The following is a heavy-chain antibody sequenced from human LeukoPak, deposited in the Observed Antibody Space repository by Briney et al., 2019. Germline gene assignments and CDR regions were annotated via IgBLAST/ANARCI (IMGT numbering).Heavy chain of an antibody. Sequence: SETLSLTCTVSGGSISSYYWSWIRQPPGKGLEWIGYIYYSGSTNYNPSLKSRVTISVDTSKNQFPLKLSSVTAADTAVYYCARVRDYYDFWSGDPYFDYWGQGTLVTVSS. CDR2: IYYSGST. J-gene: IGHJ4*02. CDR3: ARVRDYYDFWSGDPYFDY. CDR1: GGSISSYY. V-gene: IGHV4-59*01. D-gene: IGHD3-3*01.